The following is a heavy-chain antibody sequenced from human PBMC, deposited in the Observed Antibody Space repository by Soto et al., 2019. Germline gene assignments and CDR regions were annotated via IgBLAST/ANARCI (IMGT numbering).Heavy chain of an antibody. J-gene: IGHJ4*02. CDR3: VTEIGGGRWYPRAY. CDR1: GFRFSGYG. CDR2: IWYDGSKT. D-gene: IGHD6-13*01. Sequence: QVPLVESGGGVVQPGTSLRLACAASGFRFSGYGMQWVRQTPGKGLEWVGVIWYDGSKTFYADSVKGRFTISRDNAKNNVFLQMDSLRAEDKAVYHWVTEIGGGRWYPRAYWGPGSRVTVSS. V-gene: IGHV3-33*03.